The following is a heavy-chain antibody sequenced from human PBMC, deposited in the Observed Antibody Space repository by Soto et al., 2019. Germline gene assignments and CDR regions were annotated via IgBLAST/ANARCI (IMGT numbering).Heavy chain of an antibody. CDR2: INPNGGSA. CDR1: GYTFISFY. V-gene: IGHV1-46*01. Sequence: QVQLVQSGAEVKKPGASAKLSCKASGYTFISFYVHWVRQAPGQGLEWMGVINPNGGSAAYAQKFQGRVTMTRDTSTTTVYMELSSLTSEDTAVYYGARLATLTPPYSFDYWGQGTLVTVSS. CDR3: ARLATLTPPYSFDY. D-gene: IGHD6-6*01. J-gene: IGHJ4*02.